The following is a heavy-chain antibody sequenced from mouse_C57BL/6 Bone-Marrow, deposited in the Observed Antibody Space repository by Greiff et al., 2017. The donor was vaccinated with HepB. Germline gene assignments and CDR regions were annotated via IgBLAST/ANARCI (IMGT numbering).Heavy chain of an antibody. CDR3: ARRYGNDGFAY. CDR1: GFTFSSYA. J-gene: IGHJ3*01. D-gene: IGHD2-1*01. Sequence: EVKLMESGGGLVKPGGSLKLSCAASGFTFSSYAMSWVRQTPEKRLEWVATISDGGSYTYYPDNVKGRFTISRDNAKNNLYLQMSHLKSEDTAMYYCARRYGNDGFAYWGQGNRVTVSA. V-gene: IGHV5-4*03. CDR2: ISDGGSYT.